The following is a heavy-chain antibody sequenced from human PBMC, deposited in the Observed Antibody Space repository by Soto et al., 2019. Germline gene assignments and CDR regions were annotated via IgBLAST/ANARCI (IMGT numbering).Heavy chain of an antibody. CDR1: GYSFTSYW. CDR3: ARLGQSDTAMALGMDV. V-gene: IGHV5-10-1*01. D-gene: IGHD5-18*01. Sequence: EVQLVQSGAEVKKPGESLRISCKGSGYSFTSYWISWVRQMPGKGLEWMGRIDPSDSYTNYSPSFQGHVTISADKSISTAYLQWSSLKASDTAMYDCARLGQSDTAMALGMDVWGQGTTVTVSS. J-gene: IGHJ6*02. CDR2: IDPSDSYT.